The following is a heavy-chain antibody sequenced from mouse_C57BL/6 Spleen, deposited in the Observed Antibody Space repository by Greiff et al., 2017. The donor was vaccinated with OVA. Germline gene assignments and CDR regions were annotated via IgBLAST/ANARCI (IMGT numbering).Heavy chain of an antibody. V-gene: IGHV8-8*01. CDR2: IWWDDDT. D-gene: IGHD3-2*02. J-gene: IGHJ3*01. CDR1: GFSLSTFGMG. CDR3: ARIDSSGSFAY. Sequence: QVQLKASGPGILQPSQTLSLTCSFSGFSLSTFGMGVGWLRQPSGLGLEWLASIWWDDDTSYNPALMSRLTSSKDTSKNQVYLKVANVDTADTATYYCARIDSSGSFAYWGQGTLVTVSA.